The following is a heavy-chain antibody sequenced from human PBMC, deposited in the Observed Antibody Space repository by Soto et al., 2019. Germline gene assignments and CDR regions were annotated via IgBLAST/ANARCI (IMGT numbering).Heavy chain of an antibody. D-gene: IGHD3-22*01. CDR3: AHTAGWRYDNSGHGGYYFDY. J-gene: IGHJ4*02. V-gene: IGHV2-5*01. CDR1: GFSLSTSGVG. Sequence: QITLKESGPPLVKPTQTLTLTCTFSGFSLSTSGVGVGWIRQPPGKALEWLALIYWNDNKRYSPSLKSRLTITKDTSKNQVVLTMTNMDPVDTATYYCAHTAGWRYDNSGHGGYYFDYWGQGTLVTVSS. CDR2: IYWNDNK.